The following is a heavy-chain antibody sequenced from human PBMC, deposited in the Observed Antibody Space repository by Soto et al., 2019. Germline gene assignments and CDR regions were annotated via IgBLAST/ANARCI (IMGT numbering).Heavy chain of an antibody. J-gene: IGHJ3*02. CDR1: GYSFTSYW. CDR3: ARPRNGGIAVAGTDAFDI. V-gene: IGHV5-51*01. CDR2: IYPGDSDT. Sequence: PGESLKISCKGSGYSFTSYWIGWVRQMPGKGLEWMGIIYPGDSDTRYSPSFQGQVTISADKSISTAYLQWCSLKASDTAMYYCARPRNGGIAVAGTDAFDIWGQGTMVTVSS. D-gene: IGHD6-19*01.